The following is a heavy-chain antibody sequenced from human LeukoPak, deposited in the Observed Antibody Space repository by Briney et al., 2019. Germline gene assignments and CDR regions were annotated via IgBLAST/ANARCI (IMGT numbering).Heavy chain of an antibody. Sequence: GGSLRLSCAASGFTFSSYGMSWVRQAPGKGLEWVANIKQDGSEKYYVDSVKGRFTISRDNAKNSLYLQMNSLRAEDTAVYYCASEAARSGYYYYYGMDVWGQGTTVTVSS. J-gene: IGHJ6*02. D-gene: IGHD6-6*01. CDR2: IKQDGSEK. CDR1: GFTFSSYG. CDR3: ASEAARSGYYYYYGMDV. V-gene: IGHV3-7*01.